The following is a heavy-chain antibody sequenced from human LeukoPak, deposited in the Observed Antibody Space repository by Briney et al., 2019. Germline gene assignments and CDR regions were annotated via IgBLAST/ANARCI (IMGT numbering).Heavy chain of an antibody. CDR3: ARHVDGDYMNFDY. CDR2: IDPSDSYT. D-gene: IGHD4-17*01. V-gene: IGHV5-10-1*01. J-gene: IGHJ4*02. CDR1: GYCFTSYW. Sequence: GESLKISCKGSGYCFTSYWISWVRQMPGKGLEWMGRIDPSDSYTNYSPSFQGHVTISADKSISTAYLQWSSLKASDTAMYYCARHVDGDYMNFDYWGLGTLVTVSS.